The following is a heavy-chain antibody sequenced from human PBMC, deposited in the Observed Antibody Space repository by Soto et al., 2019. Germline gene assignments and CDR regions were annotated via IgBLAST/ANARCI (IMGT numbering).Heavy chain of an antibody. J-gene: IGHJ4*02. CDR1: GGTFSSYS. V-gene: IGHV1-69*01. CDR3: ARDGGRHSGGIDY. D-gene: IGHD1-26*01. Sequence: QVQLVQSGAEVKKPGSSVKVSYKASGGTFSSYSINWVRQAPGQGLEWMGEIIPIFGTANYAQKLQGRVTITADEYTSTAYMELSSLRSEDTAVYDCARDGGRHSGGIDYWGQGTLVTVSS. CDR2: IIPIFGTA.